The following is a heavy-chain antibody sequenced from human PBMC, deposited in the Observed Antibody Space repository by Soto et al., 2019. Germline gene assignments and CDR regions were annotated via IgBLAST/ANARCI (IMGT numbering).Heavy chain of an antibody. J-gene: IGHJ4*02. CDR3: ARQNSGSSET. V-gene: IGHV4-39*01. CDR2: IYYSGST. CDR1: GGSISSSSYY. Sequence: PSETLSLTCTVSGGSISSSSYYRGWIRQPPGKGLEWIGSIYYSGSTYYNPSLKSRVTISVDTSKNQFSLKLSSVTAADTAVYYCARQNSGSSETWGQGTLVTVSS.